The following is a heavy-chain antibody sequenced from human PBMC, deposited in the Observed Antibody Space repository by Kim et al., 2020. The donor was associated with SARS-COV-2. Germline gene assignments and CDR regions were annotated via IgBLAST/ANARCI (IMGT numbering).Heavy chain of an antibody. D-gene: IGHD2-15*01. CDR1: GGTFSSYA. CDR3: ARDMGSGGSCCYFDY. V-gene: IGHV1-69*13. CDR2: IIPIFGTA. Sequence: SVKVSCKASGGTFSSYAISWVRQAPGQGLEWMGGIIPIFGTANYAQKFQGRVTITADESTSTAYMELSSLRSEDTAVYYCARDMGSGGSCCYFDYWGQGTLVTVSS. J-gene: IGHJ4*02.